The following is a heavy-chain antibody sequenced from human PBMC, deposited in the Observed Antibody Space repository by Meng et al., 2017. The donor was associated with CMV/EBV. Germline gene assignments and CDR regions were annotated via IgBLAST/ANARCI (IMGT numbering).Heavy chain of an antibody. V-gene: IGHV3-7*01. D-gene: IGHD3-3*01. CDR3: ARDRGYYDFWSGYPPYFDY. Sequence: GESLKISCAASGFTFSSYGMSWVRQAPGKGLEWVANIKQDGSEKYYVDSVKGRFTISRDNAKNSLYLQMNSLRAEDTAVYYCARDRGYYDFWSGYPPYFDYWGQGTLVTVSS. CDR1: GFTFSSYG. CDR2: IKQDGSEK. J-gene: IGHJ4*02.